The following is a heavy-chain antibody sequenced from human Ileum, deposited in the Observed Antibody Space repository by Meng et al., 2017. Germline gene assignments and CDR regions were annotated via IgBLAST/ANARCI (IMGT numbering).Heavy chain of an antibody. D-gene: IGHD4-23*01. CDR1: SGSITSDTY. CDR3: ARHGGYYQGF. V-gene: IGHV4-4*02. Sequence: QVPLPESGPGLVKPSGTLSLTCAVSSGSITSDTYWSWVRLPPGKGLEWIGQISHSGSTFYNPSLKSRVTMSVDKSKSQFSLMLTSVTAADTAVYYCARHGGYYQGFWGQGTLVTVFS. J-gene: IGHJ4*02. CDR2: ISHSGST.